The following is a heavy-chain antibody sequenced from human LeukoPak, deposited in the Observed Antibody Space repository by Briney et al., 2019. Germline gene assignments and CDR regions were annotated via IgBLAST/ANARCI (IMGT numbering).Heavy chain of an antibody. Sequence: SVKVSCKASGGTFISYAISWVRQAPGQGLEWMGGIIPIFGTANYAQKFQGRVTITTDESTSTAYMELSSLRSEDTAVYYCARSSTLYCSSTSCYVANYYYYYMDVWGKGTTVTVSS. CDR3: ARSSTLYCSSTSCYVANYYYYYMDV. J-gene: IGHJ6*03. CDR1: GGTFISYA. D-gene: IGHD2-2*01. V-gene: IGHV1-69*05. CDR2: IIPIFGTA.